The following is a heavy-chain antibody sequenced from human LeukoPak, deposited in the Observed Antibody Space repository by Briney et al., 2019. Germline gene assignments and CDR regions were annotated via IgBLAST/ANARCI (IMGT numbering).Heavy chain of an antibody. Sequence: SETLSLTCAVSGYSLSIAYYWGWIRQPPRKGLEWIGRIFRGGSTSYNPSLMSRLTMSMDTSKNQFSLQLTSVTAADTAVYYCARYDSRGSGSTQLEYWGQGILVTISS. J-gene: IGHJ4*02. CDR3: ARYDSRGSGSTQLEY. D-gene: IGHD3-3*01. CDR2: IFRGGST. CDR1: GYSLSIAYY. V-gene: IGHV4-38-2*01.